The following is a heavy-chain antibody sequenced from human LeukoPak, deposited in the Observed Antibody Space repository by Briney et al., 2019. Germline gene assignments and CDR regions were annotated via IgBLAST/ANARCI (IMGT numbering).Heavy chain of an antibody. CDR1: GGSISSGGYY. D-gene: IGHD5-18*01. CDR2: IYYSGST. J-gene: IGHJ4*02. Sequence: SETLSLTCTVSGGSISSGGYYWSCVRQHPGKVLEWIGYIYYSGSTYYNPSLKSRVTISVDTSKNQFSLKLSSMTAADTAVYYCARGVRDTAVIYYFDYWGQGTLVTVSS. CDR3: ARGVRDTAVIYYFDY. V-gene: IGHV4-31*03.